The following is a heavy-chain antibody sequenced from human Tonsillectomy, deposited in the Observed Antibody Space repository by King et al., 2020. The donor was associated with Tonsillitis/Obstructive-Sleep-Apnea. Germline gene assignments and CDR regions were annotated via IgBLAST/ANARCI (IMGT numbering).Heavy chain of an antibody. J-gene: IGHJ2*01. CDR3: ARVLTGYSSGWSDWYFDL. V-gene: IGHV3-20*04. Sequence: VQLVESGGGVVRPGGSLRLSCAASGCTFDDYGMSWVRQAPGKGLEWVSGINWNGGSTGYADSVKGRFTISRDNAKNSLYLQMNSLRAEDTALYYCARVLTGYSSGWSDWYFDLWGRGTLVTVSS. D-gene: IGHD6-19*01. CDR1: GCTFDDYG. CDR2: INWNGGST.